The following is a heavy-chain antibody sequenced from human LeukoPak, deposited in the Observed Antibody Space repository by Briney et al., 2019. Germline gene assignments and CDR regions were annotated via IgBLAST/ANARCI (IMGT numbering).Heavy chain of an antibody. J-gene: IGHJ4*02. V-gene: IGHV1-18*01. D-gene: IGHD2-2*02. CDR3: ARASCSSTSCYNRGR. CDR2: ISAYNGNT. Sequence: ASVKVSCKASGYTFTSYGISWVRQAPGQGLEWMGWISAYNGNTNYAQTLQGRVTMTTDTSTSTAYMELRSLRSDDTAVYYCARASCSSTSCYNRGRWGQGTLVTVSS. CDR1: GYTFTSYG.